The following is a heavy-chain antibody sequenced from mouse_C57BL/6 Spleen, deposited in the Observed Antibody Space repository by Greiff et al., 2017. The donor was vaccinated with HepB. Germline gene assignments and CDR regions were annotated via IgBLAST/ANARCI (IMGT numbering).Heavy chain of an antibody. J-gene: IGHJ2*01. Sequence: ESGAELVRPGASVTLSCKASGYTFTDYEMHWVKQTPVHGLEWIGAIDPETGGTAYNQKFKGKAILTADKSSSTAYMELRSLTSEDSAVYYCTRRGGGYYVFDYWGQGTTLTVSS. CDR1: GYTFTDYE. CDR2: IDPETGGT. D-gene: IGHD2-3*01. V-gene: IGHV1-15*01. CDR3: TRRGGGYYVFDY.